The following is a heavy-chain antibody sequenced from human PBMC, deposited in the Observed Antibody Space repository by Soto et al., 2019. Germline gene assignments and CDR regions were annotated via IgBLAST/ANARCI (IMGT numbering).Heavy chain of an antibody. CDR2: ISGSGDST. J-gene: IGHJ4*02. CDR3: AKHIGILTGTIDS. CDR1: GFTFSIYA. D-gene: IGHD4-17*01. Sequence: EVQLLESGGGLVQPGGSLRLSCAASGFTFSIYAMTWVRQAPGKGLEWVSVISGSGDSTYYADSLKRRFTVSRDNSKNTLYLQMNSLRADDTAVYDCAKHIGILTGTIDSWGQGTLVTVSS. V-gene: IGHV3-23*01.